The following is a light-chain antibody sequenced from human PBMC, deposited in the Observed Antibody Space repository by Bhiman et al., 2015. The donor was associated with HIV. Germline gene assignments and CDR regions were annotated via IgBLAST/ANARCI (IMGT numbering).Light chain of an antibody. CDR2: ENN. CDR1: SSNIGNNY. CDR3: ATWDSSLSAVV. Sequence: QSVLTQPPSLSAAPGQKVTISCSGTSSNIGNNYASWYQQLPGTAPRLLIYENNKRPSGIPDRFSASKSGTSATLDITGLQTGDEAAYYCATWDSSLSAVVFGGGTKLTVL. J-gene: IGLJ3*02. V-gene: IGLV1-51*02.